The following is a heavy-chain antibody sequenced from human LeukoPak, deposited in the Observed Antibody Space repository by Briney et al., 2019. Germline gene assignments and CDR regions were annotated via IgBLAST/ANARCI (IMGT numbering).Heavy chain of an antibody. CDR3: ARDVDGNRQQLVPKYYYYYYMDV. J-gene: IGHJ6*03. V-gene: IGHV6-1*01. CDR2: TYYRSKWFN. CDR1: GDSVSSNSAA. Sequence: SQTLSLTCAISGDSVSSNSAAWNWLRQSPSRGLEWLGRTYYRSKWFNDYAVSVKSRITINPDTSKNQFSLQLNSVTPEDTAVCYCARDVDGNRQQLVPKYYYYYYMDVWGKGTTVTVSS. D-gene: IGHD6-13*01.